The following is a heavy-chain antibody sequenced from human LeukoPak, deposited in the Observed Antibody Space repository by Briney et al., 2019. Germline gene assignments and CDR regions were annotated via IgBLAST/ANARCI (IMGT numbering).Heavy chain of an antibody. CDR2: FSLNGGMT. Sequence: GGTLRLSCAASGFTFSRYGMSWVRQAPGKGLEWVSTFSLNGGMTYYADSVKGRFTISRDNSKNTLYLQMNSLRAEDTAVYYCAKDAERYRMVTFGGVIDTYYYYMDVWGKGTTVTVSS. J-gene: IGHJ6*03. CDR3: AKDAERYRMVTFGGVIDTYYYYMDV. CDR1: GFTFSRYG. D-gene: IGHD3-16*02. V-gene: IGHV3-23*01.